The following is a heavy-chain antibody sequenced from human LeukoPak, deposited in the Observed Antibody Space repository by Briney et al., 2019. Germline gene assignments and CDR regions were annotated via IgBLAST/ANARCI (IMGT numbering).Heavy chain of an antibody. CDR3: ARGGYDFWSGPQRGFDY. Sequence: PSQTLSLTCTVSGGSISSGSYYWSWIRQPAGKGLEWIGRIYTSGSTNYNPSLKSRVTISVDTSKNQFSLKLSSVTAADTAVYYCARGGYDFWSGPQRGFDYWGQGTLVTVSS. D-gene: IGHD3-3*01. CDR2: IYTSGST. CDR1: GGSISSGSYY. J-gene: IGHJ4*02. V-gene: IGHV4-61*02.